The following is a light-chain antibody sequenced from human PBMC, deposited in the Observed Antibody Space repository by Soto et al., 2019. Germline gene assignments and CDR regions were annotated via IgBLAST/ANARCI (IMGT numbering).Light chain of an antibody. J-gene: IGLJ3*02. Sequence: QAVLTQPPSASGTPGQRVTISCSGSSSNIGTNTVNWYQQFPGTAPELLIYSNDQRPSGVPDRFSGSKSGTSASLAIGGLQSDVEADYYCAVWDGSLNGWVFGGGTKLTVL. V-gene: IGLV1-44*01. CDR1: SSNIGTNT. CDR3: AVWDGSLNGWV. CDR2: SND.